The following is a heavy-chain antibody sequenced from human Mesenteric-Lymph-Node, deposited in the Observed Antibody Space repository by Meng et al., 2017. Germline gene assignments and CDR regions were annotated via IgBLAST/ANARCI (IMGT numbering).Heavy chain of an antibody. D-gene: IGHD3-10*01. J-gene: IGHJ6*02. Sequence: GESLKISCAASGFTFSSYEMNWVRQAPGKGLEWVSYISSSGSTIYYADSVKGRFTISRDNAKNSLYLQMNSLRAEDTAVYYCARWNTVRGARYYYYYGMDVWGQGTTVTVSS. V-gene: IGHV3-48*03. CDR1: GFTFSSYE. CDR3: ARWNTVRGARYYYYYGMDV. CDR2: ISSSGSTI.